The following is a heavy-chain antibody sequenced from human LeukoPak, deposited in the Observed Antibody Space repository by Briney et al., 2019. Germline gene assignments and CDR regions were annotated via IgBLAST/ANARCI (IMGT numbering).Heavy chain of an antibody. J-gene: IGHJ4*02. CDR2: ISYDGSNK. CDR3: ARESRIPAFDY. CDR1: GFTFSSYA. Sequence: GGSLRLSCAASGFTFSSYAMHWVRQAPGKGLEWVAVISYDGSNKYYADSVKGRFTISRDNSKNTLYLQMNSLRAEDTAVYYCARESRIPAFDYWGQGTLVTVSS. D-gene: IGHD2-15*01. V-gene: IGHV3-30-3*01.